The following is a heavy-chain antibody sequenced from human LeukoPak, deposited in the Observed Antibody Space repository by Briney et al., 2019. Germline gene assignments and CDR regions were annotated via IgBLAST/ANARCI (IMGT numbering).Heavy chain of an antibody. D-gene: IGHD3-10*01. CDR2: IYHSGST. Sequence: SETLSLTCTVSGYSISSGYYWGWIRQPPGKGLEWIGSIYHSGSTYYNPSLKSRVTISADTSKNQSSLKLNSVTAADTAVYYCAREKQTAGSDYWGQGTLVTVSS. J-gene: IGHJ4*02. V-gene: IGHV4-38-2*02. CDR1: GYSISSGYY. CDR3: AREKQTAGSDY.